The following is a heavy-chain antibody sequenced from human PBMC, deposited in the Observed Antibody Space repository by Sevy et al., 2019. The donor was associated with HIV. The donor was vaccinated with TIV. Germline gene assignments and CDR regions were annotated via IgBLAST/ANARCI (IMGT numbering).Heavy chain of an antibody. V-gene: IGHV5-51*01. CDR2: IHPSDSDT. CDR3: ARGSLASDGRNFDY. J-gene: IGHJ4*02. CDR1: GYSFTTYW. D-gene: IGHD6-13*01. Sequence: GESLKISCKGSGYSFTTYWIGWVRQMPGKGLEWVGIIHPSDSDTRYSPSFQGQVTISVDKSITTAYLQRSSLQASDIAMYYCARGSLASDGRNFDYWGQRTQVTVSS.